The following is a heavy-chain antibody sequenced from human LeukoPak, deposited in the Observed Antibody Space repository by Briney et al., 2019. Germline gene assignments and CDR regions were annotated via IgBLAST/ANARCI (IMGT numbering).Heavy chain of an antibody. D-gene: IGHD3-22*01. CDR3: ARGHYDSSGYYLYYFDY. Sequence: SETLSLTCAVYGGSFSGYYWSWIRQPPGKGLEWIGEINHSGSTNYNPSLKSRVTIPVDTSKNQFSPKLSSVTAADTAVYYCARGHYDSSGYYLYYFDYWGQGTLVTVSS. J-gene: IGHJ4*02. V-gene: IGHV4-34*01. CDR1: GGSFSGYY. CDR2: INHSGST.